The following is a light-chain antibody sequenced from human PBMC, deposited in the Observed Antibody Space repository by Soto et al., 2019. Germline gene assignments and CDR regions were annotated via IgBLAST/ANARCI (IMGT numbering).Light chain of an antibody. J-gene: IGLJ1*01. CDR1: SSDVGGYNY. V-gene: IGLV2-14*01. Sequence: QSALTQPASVSGSPGQSITISCTGTSSDVGGYNYVSWYQHHPGKAPKLIIYEVSNRPSGVSDRFSGSKSGNMASLTISGLQAEDEADYYCSSYTSSSTLGVFGTGTKVTVL. CDR3: SSYTSSSTLGV. CDR2: EVS.